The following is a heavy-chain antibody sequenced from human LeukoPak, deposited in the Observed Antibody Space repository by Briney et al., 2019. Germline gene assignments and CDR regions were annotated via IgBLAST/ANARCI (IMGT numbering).Heavy chain of an antibody. D-gene: IGHD5-18*01. CDR2: IYTSGST. J-gene: IGHJ4*02. Sequence: SETLSLTCTVSGDSISSYYCNWIRQPAGKGLQWIGRIYTSGSTNYNPSLKSRVTMSVDTSKNQFSLKLSSVTAADTAVYYCARVGGAYNYGYFDSWGQGTLVTVS. CDR3: ARVGGAYNYGYFDS. CDR1: GDSISSYY. V-gene: IGHV4-4*07.